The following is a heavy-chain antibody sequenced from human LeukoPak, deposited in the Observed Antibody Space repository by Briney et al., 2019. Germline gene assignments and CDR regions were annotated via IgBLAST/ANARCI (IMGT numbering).Heavy chain of an antibody. D-gene: IGHD3-16*01. V-gene: IGHV3-74*01. Sequence: GGSLRLSCAASGFTFNTHWMHWVRQAPGKGLVWVSRINTEGSSTNYADSVKGRFTISRDNAKNTLYLQMSSLRAEDTAVYYCARSRLGELVYWGQGTLVTVSS. J-gene: IGHJ4*02. CDR3: ARSRLGELVY. CDR2: INTEGSST. CDR1: GFTFNTHW.